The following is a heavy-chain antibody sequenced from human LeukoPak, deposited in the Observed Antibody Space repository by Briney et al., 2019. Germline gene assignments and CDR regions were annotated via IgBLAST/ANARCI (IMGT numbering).Heavy chain of an antibody. CDR1: GFTFSSYS. D-gene: IGHD5-18*01. Sequence: GGSLRLSCAASGFTFSSYSMNWVRQAPGKGLEWVSSISSSSSCIYYADSVKGRFTISRDNAKNSLYLQMNSLRAEDTAVYYRASFGIQLWLRYGMDVWGKGTTVTVSS. CDR3: ASFGIQLWLRYGMDV. V-gene: IGHV3-21*01. CDR2: ISSSSSCI. J-gene: IGHJ6*04.